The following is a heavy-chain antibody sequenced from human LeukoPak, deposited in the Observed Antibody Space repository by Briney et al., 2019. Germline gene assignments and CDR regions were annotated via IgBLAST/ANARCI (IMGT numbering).Heavy chain of an antibody. J-gene: IGHJ4*02. Sequence: GGSLRLSCAASGFTFSTYAMSWVGQAPGKGLEWVSAVRGSGSDTYYADSVKGRFTISRDNSKNTLYLQMNSLRAEDTAIYYCAKTSRGNSGYDSPFDYWGQGTLVTVSS. CDR1: GFTFSTYA. D-gene: IGHD5-12*01. CDR2: VRGSGSDT. CDR3: AKTSRGNSGYDSPFDY. V-gene: IGHV3-23*01.